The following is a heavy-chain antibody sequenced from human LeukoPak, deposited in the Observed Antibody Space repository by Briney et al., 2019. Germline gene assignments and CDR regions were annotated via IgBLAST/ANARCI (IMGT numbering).Heavy chain of an antibody. Sequence: SVTLSLTCTVSGGSLSSYYWSWIRQPPGKGLEWIGYIYYSGSTNYNPSLTSRVTISVDESKNHFSLELSSVTDADTAVYYCARDSPTMDDAFHIWGQGTMVTVSS. J-gene: IGHJ3*02. V-gene: IGHV4-59*01. CDR2: IYYSGST. CDR1: GGSLSSYY. D-gene: IGHD3-10*01. CDR3: ARDSPTMDDAFHI.